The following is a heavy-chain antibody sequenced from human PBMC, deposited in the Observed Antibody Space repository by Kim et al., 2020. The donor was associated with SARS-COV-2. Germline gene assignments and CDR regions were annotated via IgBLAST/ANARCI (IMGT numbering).Heavy chain of an antibody. CDR3: ARADCSSTSCYAPYFDY. J-gene: IGHJ4*02. V-gene: IGHV4-31*02. D-gene: IGHD2-2*01. Sequence: LKSRVTISVDTSKNQFSLKLSSVTAADTAMYYCARADCSSTSCYAPYFDYWGQGTLVTVSS.